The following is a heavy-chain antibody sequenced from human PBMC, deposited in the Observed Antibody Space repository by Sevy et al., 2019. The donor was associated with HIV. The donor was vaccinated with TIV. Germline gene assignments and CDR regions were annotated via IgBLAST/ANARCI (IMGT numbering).Heavy chain of an antibody. D-gene: IGHD2-8*01. CDR2: LSFGCGKI. CDR1: GFDFSIYS. V-gene: IGHV3-23*01. CDR3: AREGCTKPLDY. J-gene: IGHJ4*02. Sequence: GGSLRLSCAASGFDFSIYSMSWVRQAPGKGLEWVSTLSFGCGKINYADSVKGRFTISRDNSKSSVYLQMNNMRVEDTAGYYCAREGCTKPLDYWGQGTLVTVSS.